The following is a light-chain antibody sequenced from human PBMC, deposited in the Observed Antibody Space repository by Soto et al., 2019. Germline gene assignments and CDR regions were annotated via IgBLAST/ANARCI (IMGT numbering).Light chain of an antibody. CDR3: SSYVGTNSYV. CDR2: EVY. Sequence: QSALTPPPSASGSPGQSVTISCTGTSSDVGGYNYVSWYQQHPGKAPKLIIYEVYKRPSGVPDRFSGSKSGNTAALTVSGLQAEDEADYYCSSYVGTNSYVFGTGTKVTVL. CDR1: SSDVGGYNY. J-gene: IGLJ1*01. V-gene: IGLV2-8*01.